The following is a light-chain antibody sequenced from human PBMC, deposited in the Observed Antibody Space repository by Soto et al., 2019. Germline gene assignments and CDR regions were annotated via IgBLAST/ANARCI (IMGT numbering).Light chain of an antibody. J-gene: IGKJ1*01. CDR1: QRVSARY. CDR2: GAS. Sequence: VGWTQSPRTLSLSPGDRATLSCRASQRVSARYLAWYHQKPGQAPRLLIFGASDRATGIPDRFSGSGSGTDFTLTIDRLEPEDFAMYYCQQYSDSPPTFGQGTKVDIK. CDR3: QQYSDSPPT. V-gene: IGKV3-20*01.